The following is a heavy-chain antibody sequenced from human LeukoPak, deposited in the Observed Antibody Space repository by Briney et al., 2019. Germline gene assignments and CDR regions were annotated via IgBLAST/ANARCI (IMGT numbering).Heavy chain of an antibody. D-gene: IGHD3-22*01. V-gene: IGHV3-21*01. CDR2: ISSSSSYI. CDR3: ARDSPYDSSGYYLPGDAFDI. CDR1: GFTFSSYS. J-gene: IGHJ3*02. Sequence: GGSLRLSCAASGFTFSSYSRNWVRQAPGKGLEWVSSISSSSSYIYYADSVKGRFTISRDNAKNSLYLQMNSLRAEDTAVYYCARDSPYDSSGYYLPGDAFDIWGQGTLVTVSS.